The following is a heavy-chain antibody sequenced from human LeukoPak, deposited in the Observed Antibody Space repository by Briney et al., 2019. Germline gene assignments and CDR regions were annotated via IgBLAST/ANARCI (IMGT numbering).Heavy chain of an antibody. CDR3: ARGEAGASSVYYYYYMDV. J-gene: IGHJ6*03. CDR1: GDSVSSNSAA. V-gene: IGHV6-1*01. D-gene: IGHD1-26*01. Sequence: SQTLSLTCAISGDSVSSNSAAWNWIRQSPSRGLEWLGRTYYRSKWYNDYAVSVKSRITINPDTSKNQFSLQLNSVTPEDTAVYYWARGEAGASSVYYYYYMDVWGKGTTVTVSS. CDR2: TYYRSKWYN.